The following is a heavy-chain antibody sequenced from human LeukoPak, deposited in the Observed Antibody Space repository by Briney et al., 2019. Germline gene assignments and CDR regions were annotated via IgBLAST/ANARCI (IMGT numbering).Heavy chain of an antibody. CDR1: GYTFTGYC. CDR3: ASQSSGPGPAYYYYYGMDV. D-gene: IGHD6-19*01. J-gene: IGHJ6*02. V-gene: IGHV1-2*02. CDR2: INPNSGGT. Sequence: ASVKVSCTASGYTFTGYCMHLVRQAPGQGIEWMGLINPNSGGTNYAQKFQGRVTMTRDTSISTAYMELSRLRSDDTAVYYCASQSSGPGPAYYYYYGMDVWGQGTTVTVSS.